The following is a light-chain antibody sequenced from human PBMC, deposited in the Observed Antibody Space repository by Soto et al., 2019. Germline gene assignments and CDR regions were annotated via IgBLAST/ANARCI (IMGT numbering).Light chain of an antibody. J-gene: IGKJ1*01. CDR3: QQYNNWPKT. CDR2: GAS. V-gene: IGKV3-15*01. CDR1: QSVATN. Sequence: EAVLTQSPATLSVSPGERATLSCRASQSVATNLAWYQQRPGQAPRLLIYGASKRAVGLPARFGGSGSGTEFTLTITSLQSEDFTVYYCQQYNNWPKTFGQGTKV.